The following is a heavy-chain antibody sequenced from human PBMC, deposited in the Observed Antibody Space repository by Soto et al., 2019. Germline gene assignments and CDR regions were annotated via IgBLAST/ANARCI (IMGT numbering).Heavy chain of an antibody. Sequence: SETVSYKPSVCTFTSSAVQWVREARGPRKEWIGWIVVGSGNTNYAQKFQERFTITRDMSTSTAYMELSSLRSEDTAVYYCAALVGATEIDYWGQGTLVTVSS. J-gene: IGHJ4*02. V-gene: IGHV1-58*01. CDR1: VCTFTSSA. CDR3: AALVGATEIDY. CDR2: IVVGSGNT. D-gene: IGHD1-26*01.